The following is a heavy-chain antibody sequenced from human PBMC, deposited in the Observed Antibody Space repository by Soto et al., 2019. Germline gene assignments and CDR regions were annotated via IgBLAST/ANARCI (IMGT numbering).Heavy chain of an antibody. D-gene: IGHD6-19*01. CDR3: ARPAPGSGWYGPFDY. J-gene: IGHJ4*02. V-gene: IGHV4-39*02. CDR1: GVSISSSGYY. CDR2: IYFSGKT. Sequence: PXETLSLPCTVSGVSISSSGYYWGWIRQTPGKGLEWIGTIYFSGKTYYNPSLKSRLTISVDKSINTAYLQLSSLKASDTAMYYCARPAPGSGWYGPFDYWGQGTLVTVSS.